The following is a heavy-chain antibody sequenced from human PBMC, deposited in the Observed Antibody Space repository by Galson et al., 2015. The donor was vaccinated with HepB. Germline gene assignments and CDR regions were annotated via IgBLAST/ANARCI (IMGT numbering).Heavy chain of an antibody. V-gene: IGHV1-69*06. Sequence: SVKVSCKASGGTFSSYAISWVRQAPGQGPEWMGGIIPIFGTANYAQKFQGRVTITADKSTSTAYMELSSLRSEDTAVYYCTRGQWVSWYYFDYWGQGTLVTVSS. CDR3: TRGQWVSWYYFDY. J-gene: IGHJ4*02. CDR1: GGTFSSYA. D-gene: IGHD6-13*01. CDR2: IIPIFGTA.